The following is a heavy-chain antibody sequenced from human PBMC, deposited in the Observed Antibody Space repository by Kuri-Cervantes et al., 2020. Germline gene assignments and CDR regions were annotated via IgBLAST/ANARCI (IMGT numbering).Heavy chain of an antibody. J-gene: IGHJ3*02. CDR1: GGSVSGSNYH. CDR3: ARDPIEMATIGYAFDI. D-gene: IGHD5-24*01. CDR2: IYYSGST. Sequence: SETLSLTCTVSGGSVSGSNYHWGWIRQPPGKGLEWIGSIYYSGSTYYNPSLKSRVTISVDTSKTQFSLKLSSVTAADTAVYYCARDPIEMATIGYAFDIWGQGTMVTVSS. V-gene: IGHV4-39*07.